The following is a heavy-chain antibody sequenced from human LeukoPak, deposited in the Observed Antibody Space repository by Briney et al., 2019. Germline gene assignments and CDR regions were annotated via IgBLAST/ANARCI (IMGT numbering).Heavy chain of an antibody. V-gene: IGHV3-23*01. D-gene: IGHD2-8*02. CDR2: ISGSGGST. Sequence: GGSLRLSCAASGFTFSSYAMSWVRQAPGKGLEWVSAISGSGGSTYYADSVKGRFTISRDNSKNTLYLQMNSLRAEDTAVYYCARDKWFMYYFDYWGQGTLVTVSS. CDR1: GFTFSSYA. J-gene: IGHJ4*02. CDR3: ARDKWFMYYFDY.